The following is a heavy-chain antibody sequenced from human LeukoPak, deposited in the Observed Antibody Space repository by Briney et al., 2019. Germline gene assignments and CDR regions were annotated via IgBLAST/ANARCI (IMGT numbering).Heavy chain of an antibody. CDR2: IYYSGST. Sequence: SETLSLTCTVSGGSITSYYWSWIRQPPGKGLEWIGYIYYSGSTNYNPSLKSRVTISVDRSKNQFSLKLRSVIAADTAVYYCATYGSGGSLWGQGTLVTVPS. V-gene: IGHV4-59*08. J-gene: IGHJ4*02. D-gene: IGHD2-15*01. CDR1: GGSITSYY. CDR3: ATYGSGGSL.